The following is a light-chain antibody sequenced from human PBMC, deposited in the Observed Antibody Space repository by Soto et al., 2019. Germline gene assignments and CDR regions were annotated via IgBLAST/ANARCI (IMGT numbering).Light chain of an antibody. Sequence: DIQMTQSPSAMSASVGDRVTITCRASHDISDFLAWFQQKPGEVPKRLIYAASSLESGVPSRFGGSGSGTEFTLTISSLQPEDFATYYCLQNNRYPWTFGQGTKVEIK. CDR1: HDISDF. V-gene: IGKV1-17*03. CDR3: LQNNRYPWT. CDR2: AAS. J-gene: IGKJ1*01.